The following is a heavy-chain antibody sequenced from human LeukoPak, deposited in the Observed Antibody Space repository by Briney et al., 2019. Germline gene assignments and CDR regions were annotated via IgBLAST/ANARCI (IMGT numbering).Heavy chain of an antibody. D-gene: IGHD3-22*01. CDR2: IYYSGST. V-gene: IGHV4-31*03. Sequence: SETLSLTCTVSGGSISSSIYYWGWIRQHPGKGLEWIGYIYYSGSTYCNPSLKSRVTISVDTSKNQFSLKVSSVTAADTAVYYCARQNRDYYDSSGYPTNNFDYWGQGTLVTVSS. J-gene: IGHJ4*02. CDR3: ARQNRDYYDSSGYPTNNFDY. CDR1: GGSISSSIYY.